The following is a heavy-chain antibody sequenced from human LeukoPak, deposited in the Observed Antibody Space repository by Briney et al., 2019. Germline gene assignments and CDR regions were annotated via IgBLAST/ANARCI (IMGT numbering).Heavy chain of an antibody. CDR2: IYHSGST. CDR3: ARWVNDAFDI. J-gene: IGHJ3*02. V-gene: IGHV4-39*07. Sequence: SETLSLTCTVSGGSISSSSYYWGWIRQPPGKGLEWIGSIYHSGSTYYNPSLKSRVTISVDTSKNQFSLKLSSVTAADTAVYYCARWVNDAFDIWGQGTMVTVSS. CDR1: GGSISSSSYY.